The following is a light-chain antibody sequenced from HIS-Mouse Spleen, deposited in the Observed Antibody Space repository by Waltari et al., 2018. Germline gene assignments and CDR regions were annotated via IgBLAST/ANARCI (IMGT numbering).Light chain of an antibody. V-gene: IGKV4-1*01. Sequence: DIVMTQSPDSLAGSLGEGATINCKSRQSVLYSSNNKNYLAWYQQKPGQPPKLLIYWASTRESGVPDRFSGSGSGTDFTLTISSLQAEDVAVYYCQQYYSTPWTFGQGTKVEIK. CDR1: QSVLYSSNNKNY. J-gene: IGKJ1*01. CDR3: QQYYSTPWT. CDR2: WAS.